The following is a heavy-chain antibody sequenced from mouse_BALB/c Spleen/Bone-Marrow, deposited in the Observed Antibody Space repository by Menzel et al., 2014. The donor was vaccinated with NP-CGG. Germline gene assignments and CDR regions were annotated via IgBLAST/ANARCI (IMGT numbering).Heavy chain of an antibody. V-gene: IGHV1S135*01. CDR3: ARPYGRGAMDY. J-gene: IGHJ4*01. CDR2: IDPYNGGT. Sequence: VQLQQSGPELVKPGASVKVSCKASGYAFXSYNMYWVKQSHGKSLEWIGYIDPYNGGTSYNQKFKGKATLTVDKSSNTAYMHLNSLTSEDSAVYCCARPYGRGAMDYWGQGTSVTVSS. D-gene: IGHD1-1*01. CDR1: GYAFXSYN.